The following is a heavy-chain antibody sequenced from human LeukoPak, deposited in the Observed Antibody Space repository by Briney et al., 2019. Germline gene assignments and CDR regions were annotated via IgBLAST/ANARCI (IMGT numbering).Heavy chain of an antibody. CDR3: ARASGSGYDDFDY. D-gene: IGHD5-12*01. CDR1: GYSFTSYW. J-gene: IGHJ4*02. V-gene: IGHV5-51*01. Sequence: GESLKISCKGSGYSFTSYWIGWVRQMPGKGLEWMGIIYPGDSDTRNSPSFQGQVAISADKSISTAYLQWSSLKASDTAMYYCARASGSGYDDFDYWGQGTLVTVSS. CDR2: IYPGDSDT.